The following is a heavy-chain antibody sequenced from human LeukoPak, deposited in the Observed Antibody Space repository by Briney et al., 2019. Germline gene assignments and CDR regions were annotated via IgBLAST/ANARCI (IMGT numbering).Heavy chain of an antibody. V-gene: IGHV3-7*01. J-gene: IGHJ5*02. CDR1: GFTFSSYW. CDR3: AKARVPADYYDSSGDPFDP. CDR2: IKQDGSEK. D-gene: IGHD3-22*01. Sequence: GGSLRLSCAASGFTFSSYWMSWVRQAPGKGLEWVANIKQDGSEKYYVDSVKGRFTISRDNAKNSLYLQMNSLRAEDTAVYYCAKARVPADYYDSSGDPFDPWGQGTLVTVSS.